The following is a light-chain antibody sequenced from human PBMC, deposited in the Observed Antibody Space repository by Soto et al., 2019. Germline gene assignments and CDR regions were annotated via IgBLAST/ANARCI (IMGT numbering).Light chain of an antibody. CDR2: KVS. Sequence: DVVMTQSPFSLPVTLGQPASISCRSSQGLVDSDGNTYLSWFHQRPGQSPRRLLYKVSQRDPGVPDRFSGSGSGTDFTLKISRVEAEDIGVYYCMQGTHWPPAFGPGTKVDIK. CDR3: MQGTHWPPA. CDR1: QGLVDSDGNTY. J-gene: IGKJ1*01. V-gene: IGKV2-30*01.